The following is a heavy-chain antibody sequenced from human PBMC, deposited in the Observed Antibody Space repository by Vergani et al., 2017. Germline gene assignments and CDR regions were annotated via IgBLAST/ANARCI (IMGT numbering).Heavy chain of an antibody. D-gene: IGHD6-13*01. CDR2: IIPILGIA. J-gene: IGHJ5*02. V-gene: IGHV1-69*04. Sequence: QVQLVQSGAEVKKPGSSVKVSCKASGGTFSSYAISWVRQAPGQGLEWMGRIIPILGIANYAQKFQGRVTITADKSTSTAYMELSSLRSEDTAVYYCAGGGWAAGTFYPFDPWGQGTLVTVSS. CDR3: AGGGWAAGTFYPFDP. CDR1: GGTFSSYA.